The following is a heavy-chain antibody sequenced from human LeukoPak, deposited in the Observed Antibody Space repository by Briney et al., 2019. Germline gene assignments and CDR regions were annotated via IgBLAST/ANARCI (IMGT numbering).Heavy chain of an antibody. CDR2: ISGSGGST. CDR1: GFTFSSYA. V-gene: IGHV3-23*01. CDR3: AKGSYGSGRGGGYDY. D-gene: IGHD3-10*01. Sequence: GGSLRLSCAASGFTFSSYAMSWVRQAPGKGLEWVSAISGSGGSTYYADSVKGRFTISRDNSKNTLYLQMNSLRAEDTAVYYCAKGSYGSGRGGGYDYWGQGTLVPVSS. J-gene: IGHJ4*02.